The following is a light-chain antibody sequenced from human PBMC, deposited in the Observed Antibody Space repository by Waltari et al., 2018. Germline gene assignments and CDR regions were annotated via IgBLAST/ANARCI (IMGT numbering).Light chain of an antibody. CDR1: SVLYSSNNKNY. J-gene: IGKJ4*01. Sequence: SVLYSSNNKNYLAWYQHKPGQPPKLLIYWASTRESGVPDRFSGSGSGTDFTLTISSLQAEDVAVYYCQQYYSTLLTFGGGTKVEIK. CDR2: WAS. V-gene: IGKV4-1*01. CDR3: QQYYSTLLT.